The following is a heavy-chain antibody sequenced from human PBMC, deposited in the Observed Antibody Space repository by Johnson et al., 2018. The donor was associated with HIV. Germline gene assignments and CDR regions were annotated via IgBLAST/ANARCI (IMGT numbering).Heavy chain of an antibody. CDR2: IKQDGSEK. V-gene: IGHV3-7*01. J-gene: IGHJ3*02. D-gene: IGHD5-18*01. Sequence: EVQLVESGGGLVQPGGSLRLSCAASGFNFDDYGMSWVRQTPGEGLEWVANIKQDGSEKYYVDSVKGRFTISRDNAKNTLYLQMNSLRAEDTAVYYCAKGLDTAMVRDAFDIWGQGTMVTVSS. CDR3: AKGLDTAMVRDAFDI. CDR1: GFNFDDYG.